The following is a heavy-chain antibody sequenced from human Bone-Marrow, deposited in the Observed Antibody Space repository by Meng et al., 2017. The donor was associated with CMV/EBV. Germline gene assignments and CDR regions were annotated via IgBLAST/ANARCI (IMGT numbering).Heavy chain of an antibody. V-gene: IGHV3-21*01. J-gene: IGHJ4*02. CDR1: GFTFSSYS. CDR3: AREVNSGYESSGPSY. CDR2: ISSSSSYI. Sequence: GESLKISCAASGFTFSSYSMNWVRQAPGKGLEWVSSISSSSSYIYYADSVKGRFTISRDISKNMLYLQMSSLKTDDTATYYCAREVNSGYESSGPSYCGQGTLVTVSS. D-gene: IGHD3-10*01.